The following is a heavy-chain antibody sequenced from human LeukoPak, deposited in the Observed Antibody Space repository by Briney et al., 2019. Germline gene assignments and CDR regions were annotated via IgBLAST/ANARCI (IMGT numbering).Heavy chain of an antibody. CDR3: ARAPVTSCRGAYCYPFDY. Sequence: GGSLRLSCAASGFPLSSYAMSWVRQAPGKGLEWVSATSSSDAGTYYADSVRGRFTISRDNSKNTLHLQMNSLRVEDAAVYYCARAPVTSCRGAYCYPFDYWGQGTLVTVSS. V-gene: IGHV3-23*01. CDR2: TSSSDAGT. CDR1: GFPLSSYA. J-gene: IGHJ4*02. D-gene: IGHD2-21*01.